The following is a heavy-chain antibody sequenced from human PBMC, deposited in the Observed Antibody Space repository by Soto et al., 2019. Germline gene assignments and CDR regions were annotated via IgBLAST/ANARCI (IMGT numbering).Heavy chain of an antibody. J-gene: IGHJ4*02. D-gene: IGHD3-22*01. Sequence: PSETLSLTCAGYGGSFSGYYWSWIRQPPGKGLEWIGEINHSGSTNYNPSLKSRVTISVDTSKNQFSLKLSSVTAADTAVYYCARGRLVVVITTGSLGYFDYWGQGTLVTVSS. V-gene: IGHV4-34*01. CDR1: GGSFSGYY. CDR2: INHSGST. CDR3: ARGRLVVVITTGSLGYFDY.